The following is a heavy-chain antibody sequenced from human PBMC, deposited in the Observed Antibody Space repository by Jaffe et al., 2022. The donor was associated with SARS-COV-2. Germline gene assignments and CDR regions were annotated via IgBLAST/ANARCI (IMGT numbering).Heavy chain of an antibody. CDR1: GFTFSSYS. V-gene: IGHV3-21*01. D-gene: IGHD4-17*01. CDR3: ARGSYYGGNSYRGVFDY. J-gene: IGHJ4*02. Sequence: EVQLVESGGGLVKPGGSLRLSCAASGFTFSSYSMNWVRQAPGKGLEWVSSISSSSSYIYYADSVKGRFTISRDNAKNSLYLQMNSLRAEDTAVYYCARGSYYGGNSYRGVFDYWGQGTLVTVSS. CDR2: ISSSSSYI.